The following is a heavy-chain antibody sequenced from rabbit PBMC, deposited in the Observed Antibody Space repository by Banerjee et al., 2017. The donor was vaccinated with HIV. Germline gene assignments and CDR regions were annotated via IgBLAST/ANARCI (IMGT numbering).Heavy chain of an antibody. CDR1: GFSLSSYA. Sequence: QSLEESGGDLVKPGASLTLTCTVSGFSLSSYAMSWVRQAPGKGLEWIGMITNGGSAYYASWAKGRFTISRTSSTTVALQMTSLTAADTATYFCARDLAGVIGWNFNLWGQGTLVTVS. J-gene: IGHJ4*01. CDR2: ITNGGSA. V-gene: IGHV1S69*01. D-gene: IGHD4-1*01. CDR3: ARDLAGVIGWNFNL.